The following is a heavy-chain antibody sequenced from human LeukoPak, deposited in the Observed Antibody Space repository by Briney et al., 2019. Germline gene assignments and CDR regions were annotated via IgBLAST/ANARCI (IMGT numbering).Heavy chain of an antibody. V-gene: IGHV5-51*01. CDR1: GYSFTSYW. Sequence: ESLKISCKGSGYSFTSYWIGWVRQMPGKGLEWMGIIYPGDSDTRYSPSFQGQVTISADKSISTAYLQWSSLKASDTAMYYCARHTQTQWLVRWLPADFLVFDYWGQGTLVTVSS. CDR2: IYPGDSDT. D-gene: IGHD6-19*01. J-gene: IGHJ4*02. CDR3: ARHTQTQWLVRWLPADFLVFDY.